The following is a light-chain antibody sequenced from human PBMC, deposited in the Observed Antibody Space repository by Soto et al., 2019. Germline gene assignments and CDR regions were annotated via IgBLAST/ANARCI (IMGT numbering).Light chain of an antibody. Sequence: QSALTQPPSASGSPGQSVTISCTGTSSDVGAYNYVSWYQQHAGKAPKLVIYEVTKRPSGVPDRFSGSKSANTASLTVSGLQAEDEADYYCSSFAPSNTGVFGRGTKVTVL. J-gene: IGLJ3*02. CDR2: EVT. CDR1: SSDVGAYNY. CDR3: SSFAPSNTGV. V-gene: IGLV2-8*01.